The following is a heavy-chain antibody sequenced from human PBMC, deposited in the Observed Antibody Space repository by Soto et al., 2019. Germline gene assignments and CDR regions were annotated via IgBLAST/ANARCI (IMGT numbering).Heavy chain of an antibody. CDR3: AREGATYYYDSSGYYDY. J-gene: IGHJ4*02. CDR1: GFTFSSYS. V-gene: IGHV3-21*01. CDR2: ISSSSSYI. D-gene: IGHD3-22*01. Sequence: GGSLRLSCAASGFTFSSYSMNWVRQAPGKGLEWVSSISSSSSYIYYADSVKGRFTISRDNAKSSLYLQMNSLRAEDTAVYYCAREGATYYYDSSGYYDYWGQGTLVTVSS.